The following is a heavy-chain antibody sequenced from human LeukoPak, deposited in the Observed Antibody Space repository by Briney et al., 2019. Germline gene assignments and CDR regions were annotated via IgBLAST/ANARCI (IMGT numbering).Heavy chain of an antibody. CDR3: AHSDGARPTFFDY. D-gene: IGHD1-26*01. CDR1: GFTFSNYA. J-gene: IGHJ4*02. V-gene: IGHV3-23*01. Sequence: QPGGSLRLSCAASGFTFSNYAMSWVRQAPGKGLEWVSAISGSGGSTYYADSVKGRFTISRDNSKNTLYLQMNSLRAEDTAAYYCAHSDGARPTFFDYWGQGTLVTVSS. CDR2: ISGSGGST.